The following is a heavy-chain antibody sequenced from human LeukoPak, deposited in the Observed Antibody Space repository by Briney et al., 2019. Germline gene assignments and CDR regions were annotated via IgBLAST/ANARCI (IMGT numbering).Heavy chain of an antibody. Sequence: PGGSLRLSCAASGFTVSSNYMSWVRQAPGKGLEWVSVIYSGGSTYYADSVKGRFTISRDNSKNTLYLQMNSLRAEDTAVYYCQLTHTGVEMATITTMDYWGQGTLVTVSS. CDR1: GFTVSSNY. J-gene: IGHJ4*02. CDR2: IYSGGST. D-gene: IGHD5-24*01. V-gene: IGHV3-53*01. CDR3: QLTHTGVEMATITTMDY.